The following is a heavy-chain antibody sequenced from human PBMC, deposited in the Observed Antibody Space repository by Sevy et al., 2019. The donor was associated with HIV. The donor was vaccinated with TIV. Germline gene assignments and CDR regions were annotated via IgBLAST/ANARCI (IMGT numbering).Heavy chain of an antibody. Sequence: GGSLRLSCAASRFSFNGYGMHWVRQAPGKGLEWVAFIRYDGSNKYYADSVKGRFTISRDDSKNTLYLQMNSLRAKDTALNYCARGTPAFWTGCVCFNCFDPWGQGTLVTVSS. CDR1: RFSFNGYG. CDR2: IRYDGSNK. V-gene: IGHV3-30*02. J-gene: IGHJ5*02. D-gene: IGHD2-8*02. CDR3: ARGTPAFWTGCVCFNCFDP.